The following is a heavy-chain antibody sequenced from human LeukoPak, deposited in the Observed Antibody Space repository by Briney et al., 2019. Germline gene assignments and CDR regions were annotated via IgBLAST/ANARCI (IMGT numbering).Heavy chain of an antibody. CDR2: INHSGSI. D-gene: IGHD3-22*01. CDR1: GGSFSGHY. Sequence: SETLSLTCAVYGGSFSGHYWSWISQPPGKGLEWIGEINHSGSINYNPSLKSRVSISVDTSKNQFSLEVTSVTAADTAVYYCASGMIPFQYWGQGTLVIVSS. J-gene: IGHJ1*01. V-gene: IGHV4-34*01. CDR3: ASGMIPFQY.